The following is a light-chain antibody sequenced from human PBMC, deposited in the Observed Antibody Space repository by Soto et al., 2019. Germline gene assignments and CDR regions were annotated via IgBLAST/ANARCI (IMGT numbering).Light chain of an antibody. V-gene: IGKV3-20*01. Sequence: DIVLPQSPGTLSLSPGERVTLSCGASQSVSSNFLAWHQQKPGQAPRLLIYGASSRATGIPDRFSGSGSGTDFTLTISRLEPEDFAVYDCQQYGSSPYTFGQGTKLEIK. CDR2: GAS. CDR1: QSVSSNF. J-gene: IGKJ2*01. CDR3: QQYGSSPYT.